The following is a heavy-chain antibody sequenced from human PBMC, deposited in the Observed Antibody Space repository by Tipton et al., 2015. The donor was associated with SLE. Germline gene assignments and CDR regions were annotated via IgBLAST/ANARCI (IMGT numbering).Heavy chain of an antibody. Sequence: LRLSCSVSGASITSGSYYWSWVRQPAGKGLEWIGHVYTGGTTTYNPSLESRVTISLDTSKNHFSLTLSSVTAADTAVYYCARGMLTWRGAIIGVDVWGQGTSVNVSS. CDR1: GASITSGSYY. J-gene: IGHJ6*02. CDR2: VYTGGTT. V-gene: IGHV4-61*09. CDR3: ARGMLTWRGAIIGVDV. D-gene: IGHD2-8*01.